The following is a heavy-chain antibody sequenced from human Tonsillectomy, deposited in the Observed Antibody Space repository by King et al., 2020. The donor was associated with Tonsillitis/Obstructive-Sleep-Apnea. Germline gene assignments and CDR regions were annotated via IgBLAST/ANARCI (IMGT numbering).Heavy chain of an antibody. CDR2: IRSKAYGGTT. D-gene: IGHD1-14*01. J-gene: IGHJ4*02. V-gene: IGHV3-49*04. Sequence: VQLVESGGGLVQPGRSLRLSCTTSGFTFGDYAMNWVRQAPGKGLEWVGFIRSKAYGGTTEYAASVKGRFTISRDDSKSIAYLQMNSLKIEDTAVYYCPRGNHGFDYWGQGTLVTVSS. CDR3: PRGNHGFDY. CDR1: GFTFGDYA.